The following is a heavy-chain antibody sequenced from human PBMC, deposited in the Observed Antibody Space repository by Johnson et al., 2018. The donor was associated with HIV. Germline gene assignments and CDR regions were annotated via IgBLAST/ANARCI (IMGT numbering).Heavy chain of an antibody. CDR3: ARNGLIPAAKGVAFDI. CDR2: ISISSSSR. V-gene: IGHV3-11*04. CDR1: GFTFSDHY. J-gene: IGHJ3*02. D-gene: IGHD2-2*01. Sequence: QVQLVESGGGLVRPGRSLRLSCAVSGFTFSDHYMSWNRQAPGKGLEWVSYISISSSSRYYADSVKGRCTISRDNTKNPLYLQINSLRAEDAAVYYCARNGLIPAAKGVAFDIWGQGTTVTVSS.